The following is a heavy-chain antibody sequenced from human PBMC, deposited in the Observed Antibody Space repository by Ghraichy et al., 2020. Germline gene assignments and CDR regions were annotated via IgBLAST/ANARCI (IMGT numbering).Heavy chain of an antibody. Sequence: SETLSLTCAISGDSVSSNSAAWNWIRQSPSRGLEWLGRTFYRSKWKNDYAVSVRGRITINPDTSKNQFSLQLKSATPEDTAVYYWARTRGFFDSWGQGILVTVSS. CDR2: TFYRSKWKN. CDR1: GDSVSSNSAA. V-gene: IGHV6-1*01. CDR3: ARTRGFFDS. D-gene: IGHD3-10*01. J-gene: IGHJ4*02.